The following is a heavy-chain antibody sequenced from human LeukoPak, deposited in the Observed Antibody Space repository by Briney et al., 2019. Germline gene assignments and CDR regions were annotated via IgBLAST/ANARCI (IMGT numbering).Heavy chain of an antibody. CDR3: ARKREGPTTGIDY. V-gene: IGHV4-39*07. D-gene: IGHD1-26*01. CDR2: IYSSGSS. CDR1: GGSISSTNSY. Sequence: SETLSLTCTVSGGSISSTNSYWGWIRQSPRTGLEWIGNIYSSGSSYYNPSLRSRVTISIDTSENQFSLKLTSVTAADTAVYYCARKREGPTTGIDYWGQGTLVTVSS. J-gene: IGHJ4*02.